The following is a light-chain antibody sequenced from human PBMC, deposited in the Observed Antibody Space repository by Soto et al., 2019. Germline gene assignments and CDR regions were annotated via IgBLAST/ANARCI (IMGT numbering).Light chain of an antibody. J-gene: IGLJ3*02. CDR2: NNN. CDR1: RSNIGNNA. CDR3: AAWDDSLNARGV. Sequence: QSVLTQPPSASGTPGQRVTISCSGSRSNIGNNAVSWYQQLPGTAPKLLIYNNNQRPSGVPDRLSGSKSGTSASLAISGLQSEDEADYDCAAWDDSLNARGVFGGGTKLTVL. V-gene: IGLV1-44*01.